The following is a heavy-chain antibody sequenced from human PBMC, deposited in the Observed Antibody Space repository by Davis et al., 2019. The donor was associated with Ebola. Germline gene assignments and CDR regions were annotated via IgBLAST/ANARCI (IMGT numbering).Heavy chain of an antibody. CDR2: VSHDGSVT. CDR1: GFTFSNHG. Sequence: PGGSLRLSCAAFGFTFSNHGLHWVRQAPGKGLEWVAVVSHDGSVTYYADSVKGRFTISRDHSQNTLYLQMNSLRPEDTAVYYCARDPSSYDSAGWGFWGQGTLVTVSS. V-gene: IGHV3-30*03. D-gene: IGHD3-22*01. J-gene: IGHJ4*02. CDR3: ARDPSSYDSAGWGF.